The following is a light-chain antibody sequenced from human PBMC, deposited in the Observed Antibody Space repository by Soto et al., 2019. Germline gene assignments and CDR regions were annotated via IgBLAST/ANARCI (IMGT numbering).Light chain of an antibody. CDR3: QHRHN. J-gene: IGKJ3*01. CDR1: QSVSSD. V-gene: IGKV3-11*01. Sequence: EIVLTQSPATLSLSPGERATLSCRASQSVSSDFAWYQQKPGQAPRLLIYDASNRATGIPARFSGSGSGTDFTLTISSLEPEDFAVYYCQHRHNFGPGTKVEIK. CDR2: DAS.